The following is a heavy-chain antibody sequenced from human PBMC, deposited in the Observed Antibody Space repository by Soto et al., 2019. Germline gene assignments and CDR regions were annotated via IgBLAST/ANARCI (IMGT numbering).Heavy chain of an antibody. CDR1: GGSISSYY. CDR3: ARAVEMYASGWYYFDY. V-gene: IGHV4-59*01. CDR2: IYYSEST. Sequence: SETLSLTCTVSGGSISSYYWSWIRQPPGKGLEGIGFIYYSESTNYNPSLQSRVTISVDTSKNQVSLRLTSVTAADTAVYYCARAVEMYASGWYYFDYWGQGTLVTVSS. D-gene: IGHD6-19*01. J-gene: IGHJ4*02.